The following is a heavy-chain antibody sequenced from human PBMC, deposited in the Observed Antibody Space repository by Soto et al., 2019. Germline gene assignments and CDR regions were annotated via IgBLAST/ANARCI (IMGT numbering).Heavy chain of an antibody. CDR2: INYSGGT. Sequence: SETLSLTCSVSGGSFSTRGYYWAWIRQPPGKGLEWIGSINYSGGTYYNPSLKTRLIIFVDTPKNQFSLKLSSVTAADTAVYYCARCYGSGSYGAKWFDPWGQGTLVTVSS. V-gene: IGHV4-39*07. J-gene: IGHJ5*02. CDR3: ARCYGSGSYGAKWFDP. D-gene: IGHD3-10*01. CDR1: GGSFSTRGYY.